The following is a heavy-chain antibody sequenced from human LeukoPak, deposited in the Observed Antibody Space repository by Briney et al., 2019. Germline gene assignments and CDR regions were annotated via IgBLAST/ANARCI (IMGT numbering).Heavy chain of an antibody. J-gene: IGHJ3*02. CDR2: IIPIFGTA. Sequence: GASVKVSCKASGGTFSSYAISWVRQAPGQGLEWMGGIIPIFGTANYAQKFQGGVTITADESTSTAYMELSSLRSEDTAVYYCARGFKRIGPYYYDSSGYYNDAFDIWGQGTMVTVSS. CDR3: ARGFKRIGPYYYDSSGYYNDAFDI. D-gene: IGHD3-22*01. V-gene: IGHV1-69*13. CDR1: GGTFSSYA.